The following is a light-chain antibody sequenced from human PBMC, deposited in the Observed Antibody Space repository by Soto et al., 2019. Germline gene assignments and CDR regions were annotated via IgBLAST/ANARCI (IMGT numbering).Light chain of an antibody. J-gene: IGKJ4*01. Sequence: EIVLTQSPVTLSLSPGERATLSCRASQSVSSYLAWYQQKPGQAPRLLIYDASNRATGVPARFSGSGSGTDFTLTISSLEPEDFAFYYCQQRRSWPLTFGGGTKVEI. CDR1: QSVSSY. CDR2: DAS. V-gene: IGKV3-11*01. CDR3: QQRRSWPLT.